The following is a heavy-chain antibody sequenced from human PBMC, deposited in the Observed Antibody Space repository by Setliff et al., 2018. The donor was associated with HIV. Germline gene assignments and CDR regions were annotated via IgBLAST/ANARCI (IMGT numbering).Heavy chain of an antibody. J-gene: IGHJ4*02. D-gene: IGHD3-22*01. Sequence: WASVKVSCKASGYSFTRNQIHWVRQAPGQGLEWMGIINPSGGSAAYAEKFRGRVTMTSDTSTNTVHMELRSLRSEETAVFYCARDGGDGSGYYYADYWGQGTLVTVSS. CDR3: ARDGGDGSGYYYADY. V-gene: IGHV1-46*01. CDR1: GYSFTRNQ. CDR2: INPSGGSA.